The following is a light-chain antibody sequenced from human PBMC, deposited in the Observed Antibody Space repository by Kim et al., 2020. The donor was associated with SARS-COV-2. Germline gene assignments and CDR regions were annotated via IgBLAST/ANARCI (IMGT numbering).Light chain of an antibody. J-gene: IGKJ4*01. Sequence: ASVGDLVTISCRASESVITWLAWYQQKPGTAPKLLIYKASTLETDVPSRFSGSGSGTEFHLTISRLQPGDFATYYCLQYNAYPLTFGGGTKVDIK. CDR3: LQYNAYPLT. CDR2: KAS. CDR1: ESVITW. V-gene: IGKV1-5*03.